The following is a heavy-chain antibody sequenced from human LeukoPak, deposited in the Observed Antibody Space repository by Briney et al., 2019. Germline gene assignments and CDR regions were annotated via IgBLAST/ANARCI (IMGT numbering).Heavy chain of an antibody. J-gene: IGHJ6*03. Sequence: GASVKVSCTASGGTFSSYAISWVRQAPGQGLEWMGGIIPIFGTANYAQKFQGRVTITTDESTSTAYMELSSLRSEDTAVYYCASSIAARLVNPYYYYYMDVWGKGTTVTVSS. V-gene: IGHV1-69*05. CDR3: ASSIAARLVNPYYYYYMDV. CDR1: GGTFSSYA. D-gene: IGHD6-6*01. CDR2: IIPIFGTA.